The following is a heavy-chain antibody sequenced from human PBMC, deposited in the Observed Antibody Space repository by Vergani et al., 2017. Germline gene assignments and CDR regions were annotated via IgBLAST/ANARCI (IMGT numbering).Heavy chain of an antibody. D-gene: IGHD3-16*01. CDR1: GYTFTSYD. CDR2: MNPNSGNT. V-gene: IGHV1-8*01. CDR3: ARDHGGSARGGGGSYYYYGMDV. J-gene: IGHJ6*02. Sequence: QVQLVQSGAEVKKPGASVKVSCKASGYTFTSYDINWVRQATGQGLEWMGWMNPNSGNTGYAQKFQGRVTMTRNTSISTAYMELSSLRSEDTAVYYCARDHGGSARGGGGSYYYYGMDVWGQGTTVTVSS.